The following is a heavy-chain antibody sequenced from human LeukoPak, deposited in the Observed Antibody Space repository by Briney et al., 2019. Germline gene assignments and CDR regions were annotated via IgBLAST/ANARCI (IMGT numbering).Heavy chain of an antibody. J-gene: IGHJ4*02. CDR2: MHHSGST. D-gene: IGHD1-26*01. V-gene: IGHV4-39*01. Sequence: SETLSLTCSVSGGSITNNNYYWTWIRQPPGEGLEWIGNMHHSGSTYYKTSLKSRVTISVDTSKNQFSLKVTSVTAADTAVYYCAGHPGGGSYFYWGQGALVTVSS. CDR1: GGSITNNNYY. CDR3: AGHPGGGSYFY.